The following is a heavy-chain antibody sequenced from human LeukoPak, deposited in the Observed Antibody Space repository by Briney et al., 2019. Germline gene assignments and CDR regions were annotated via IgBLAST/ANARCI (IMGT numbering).Heavy chain of an antibody. V-gene: IGHV4-39*02. D-gene: IGHD5-18*01. CDR3: ARDGRGYSYVY. CDR2: IYYSGGT. J-gene: IGHJ4*02. Sequence: PSETLSLTCTVSGGSISSSNYYWGWIRQPPGKGLEWIGSIYYSGGTYYSPSLKSRVTISVDTSKNQFSLKLSSVTAADTAVYYCARDGRGYSYVYWGQGTLVTVSS. CDR1: GGSISSSNYY.